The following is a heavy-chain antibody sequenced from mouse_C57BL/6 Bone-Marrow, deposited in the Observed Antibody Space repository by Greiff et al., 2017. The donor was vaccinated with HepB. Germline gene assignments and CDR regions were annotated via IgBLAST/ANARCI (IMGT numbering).Heavy chain of an antibody. Sequence: VQLQESGPELVKPGASVKIPCKASGYTFTDYNMDWVKQSHGKSLEWIGDINPNNGGTIYNQKFKGKATLTVDKSSSTAYMELRSLTSEDTAVYYCAILYYGNYDYFDYWGQGTTLTVSS. CDR1: GYTFTDYN. CDR2: INPNNGGT. V-gene: IGHV1-18*01. CDR3: AILYYGNYDYFDY. J-gene: IGHJ2*01. D-gene: IGHD2-1*01.